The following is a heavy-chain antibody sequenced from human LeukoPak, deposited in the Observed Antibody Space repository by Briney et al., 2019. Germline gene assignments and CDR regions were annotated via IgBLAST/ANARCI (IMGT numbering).Heavy chain of an antibody. V-gene: IGHV1-2*02. CDR1: GYTFTGYY. J-gene: IGHJ5*01. CDR3: ARESEIYGGFDS. CDR2: VNPNSGDT. D-gene: IGHD3-10*01. Sequence: ASVKVSCKASGYTFTGYYMHWVRQAPGQGLEWMGCVNPNSGDTNYAQKFQGSVTMTRDTSISTVYMELSRLRSDDTAVYYCARESEIYGGFDSWGQETRAPVP.